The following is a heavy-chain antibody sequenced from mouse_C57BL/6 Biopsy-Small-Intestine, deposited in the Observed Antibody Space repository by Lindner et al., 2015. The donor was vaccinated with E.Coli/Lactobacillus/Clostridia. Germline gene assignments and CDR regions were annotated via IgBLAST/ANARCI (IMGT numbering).Heavy chain of an antibody. CDR3: AGSRLGEEDFDS. CDR2: IIPIFATA. CDR1: ERAFSAYA. J-gene: IGHJ4*01. V-gene: IGHV1-75*01. Sequence: SVKVSCKASERAFSAYAINWVRQAPGQGLEWMGGIIPIFATANYAQMFRGRVTITVDESASTAYMELSSLRSEDTAVYYCAGSRLGEEDFDSWGQGTLVTVSS.